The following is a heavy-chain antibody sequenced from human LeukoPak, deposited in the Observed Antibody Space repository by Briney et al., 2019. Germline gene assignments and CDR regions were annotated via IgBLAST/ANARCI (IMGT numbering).Heavy chain of an antibody. J-gene: IGHJ4*02. V-gene: IGHV3-21*01. Sequence: GGSLRLSCAASGFTFSSFDMIWVRQAPGKGLEWVSSISSGSTYIYYADSVKGRFTISRDNAKNSLYLQMNSLRAEDTAVYYCAREGAYGDSYDYWGQGTLVTVSS. CDR2: ISSGSTYI. CDR1: GFTFSSFD. CDR3: AREGAYGDSYDY. D-gene: IGHD4-17*01.